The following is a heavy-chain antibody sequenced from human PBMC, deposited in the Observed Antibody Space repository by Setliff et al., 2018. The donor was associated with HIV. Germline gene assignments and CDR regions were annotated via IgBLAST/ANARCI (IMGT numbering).Heavy chain of an antibody. V-gene: IGHV4-4*09. D-gene: IGHD1-1*01. CDR2: FYTSGST. J-gene: IGHJ4*02. CDR1: GGSFTTYY. CDR3: ARRPPLTTGREYYFDF. Sequence: TLSLTCPVSGGSFTTYYWSWLRQPPGKELGWIGYFYTSGSTNYNPSLKSRVTISIDTSKNQFSLKLNAVTAADTAVYYCARRPPLTTGREYYFDFWGQGTLVTSPQ.